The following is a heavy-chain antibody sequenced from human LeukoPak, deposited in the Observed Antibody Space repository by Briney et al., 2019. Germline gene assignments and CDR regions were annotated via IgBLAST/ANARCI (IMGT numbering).Heavy chain of an antibody. J-gene: IGHJ4*02. V-gene: IGHV3-7*01. CDR2: IKNEGSDK. D-gene: IGHD2-2*02. CDR3: ADLGYTD. CDR1: GFSFSSSW. Sequence: QTGGSLRLSCEASGFSFSSSWMTWVRQAPGKGLEWVAAIKNEGSDKYYVDSVKGRFTLSRDNANNSLYLQTKSLRVEDTAVYSCADLGYTDGGQGTLVTVSS.